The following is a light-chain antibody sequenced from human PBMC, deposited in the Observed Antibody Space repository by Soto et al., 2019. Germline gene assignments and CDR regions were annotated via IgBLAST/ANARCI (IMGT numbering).Light chain of an antibody. CDR2: GAS. CDR1: QSVSTNF. V-gene: IGKV3-20*01. CDR3: QPDGRSSLT. J-gene: IGKJ1*01. Sequence: ERVLTQVPGTLFLSTGEGATLSCRASQSVSTNFFAWYQQKPGQAPRLLIYGASTRATGIPDRFSGSGSGTDFTLTISSLVPADFAVYYCQPDGRSSLTFGQGIKV.